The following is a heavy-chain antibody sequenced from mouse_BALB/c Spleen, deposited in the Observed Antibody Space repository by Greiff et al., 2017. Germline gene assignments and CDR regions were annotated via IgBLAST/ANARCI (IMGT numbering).Heavy chain of an antibody. CDR3: ARDRDSSKRGCGLAY. CDR1: GFTFSSYG. CDR2: IYSNGGST. J-gene: IGHJ4*01. V-gene: IGHV5-6-3*01. Sequence: EVQLVQSGGGLVQPGGSVKLSCAASGFTFSSYGMSWVRQTPDKRLELVATIYSNGGSTYYPDSVKGRFTITTDKANNTLYLQMSSLTSEDTAVYYCARDRDSSKRGCGLAYWGQGTSVTVSA. D-gene: IGHD1-1*01.